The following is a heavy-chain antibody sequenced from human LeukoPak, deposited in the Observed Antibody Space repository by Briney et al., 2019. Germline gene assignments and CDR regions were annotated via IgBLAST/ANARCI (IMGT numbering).Heavy chain of an antibody. CDR2: ISYDGSNK. D-gene: IGHD3-10*01. J-gene: IGHJ4*02. CDR1: GFPFSSYG. V-gene: IGHV3-30*18. CDR3: AKGGGNSYYTDS. Sequence: GGSLRLSCAASGFPFSSYGMHWVRQAPGKGLEWVAVISYDGSNKYYADSVKGRFTISRDNSKNTLYLQMNSLRAEDTAVYYWAKGGGNSYYTDSWGQGTLVTVSS.